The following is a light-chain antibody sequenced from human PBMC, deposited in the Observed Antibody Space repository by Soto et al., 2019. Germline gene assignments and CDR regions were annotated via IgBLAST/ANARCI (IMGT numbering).Light chain of an antibody. CDR3: QQRSNWPPLT. CDR2: DAS. J-gene: IGKJ4*01. Sequence: EIVLTQSPATLSLSPGERATLSCRASQSVSSYLAWYQQKPGQAPRLLIYDASNRATGIPARFSGSGSGTDFTLTISSLEPVDFAVYYCQQRSNWPPLTFGGETKVEIK. CDR1: QSVSSY. V-gene: IGKV3-11*01.